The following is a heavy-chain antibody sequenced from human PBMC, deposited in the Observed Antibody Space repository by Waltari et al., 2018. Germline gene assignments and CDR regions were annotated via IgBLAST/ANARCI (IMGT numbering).Heavy chain of an antibody. Sequence: EVQLVESGGGLVQPGGSLRLSCAASGFTFSDHYMDWVRQAPGKGLELVGRTKNKGQRYATEYAASVKGRFTISRDDSKSSLYLQMNSLKTEDTAVYYCARWDSGAPVNWGQGVLVTVSS. CDR3: ARWDSGAPVN. J-gene: IGHJ4*02. D-gene: IGHD2-15*01. CDR2: TKNKGQRYAT. V-gene: IGHV3-72*01. CDR1: GFTFSDHY.